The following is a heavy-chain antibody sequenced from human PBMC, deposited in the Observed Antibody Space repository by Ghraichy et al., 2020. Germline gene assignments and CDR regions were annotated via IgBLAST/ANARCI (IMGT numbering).Heavy chain of an antibody. CDR1: GFTFSNYG. CDR3: AKDLPDFSRYYYYGMDV. Sequence: GGSLRLSCAASGFTFSNYGMHWVRQAPGKGQEWVAVISYAGSDKYYADSVEGRFTISRDNSNNTLYLQINSLRAEDTAVYYCAKDLPDFSRYYYYGMDVWGQGTTVTVSS. CDR2: ISYAGSDK. D-gene: IGHD4-11*01. J-gene: IGHJ6*02. V-gene: IGHV3-30*18.